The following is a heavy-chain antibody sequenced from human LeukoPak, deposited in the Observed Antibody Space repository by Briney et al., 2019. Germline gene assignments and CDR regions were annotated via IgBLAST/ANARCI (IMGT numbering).Heavy chain of an antibody. Sequence: PSETLSLTCTVSGGSISSGDYYWSWIRQPPGRGLEWIGYIYYSGSTYYNPSLKSRVTISVDTSKNQFSLKLSSVTAADTAVYYCARDRYGSGSYKDYWGQGTLVTVSS. CDR2: IYYSGST. J-gene: IGHJ4*02. CDR3: ARDRYGSGSYKDY. D-gene: IGHD3-10*01. V-gene: IGHV4-30-4*01. CDR1: GGSISSGDYY.